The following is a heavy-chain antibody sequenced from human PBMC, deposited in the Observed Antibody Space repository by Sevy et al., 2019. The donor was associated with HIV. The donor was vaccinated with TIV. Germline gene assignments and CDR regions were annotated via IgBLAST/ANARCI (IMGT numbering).Heavy chain of an antibody. D-gene: IGHD2-21*02. CDR2: IYTSGST. CDR3: ARDRGHIVVVTGAFDI. Sequence: SETLSLTCTVSGGSISSYYWSWIRQPAGKGLEWIGRIYTSGSTNYNPSLKSRFTMSVDTSKNQFSLKLSSVTAADTAVYYCARDRGHIVVVTGAFDIWGQGTMVTVSS. CDR1: GGSISSYY. V-gene: IGHV4-4*07. J-gene: IGHJ3*02.